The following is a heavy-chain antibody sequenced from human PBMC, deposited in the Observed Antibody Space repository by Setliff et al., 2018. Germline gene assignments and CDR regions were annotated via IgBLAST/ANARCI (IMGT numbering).Heavy chain of an antibody. CDR1: GDSISRSTYY. Sequence: PSETLSLTCTVSGDSISRSTYYWGWIRQSPGKGLDWIGTVDHSGNTFYNPSLKSRVTISVDTSKNQFSLSLTSVTAADTAMYFCARTARVPDCSGQGILVTVSS. J-gene: IGHJ4*02. V-gene: IGHV4-39*01. CDR2: VDHSGNT. CDR3: ARTARVPDC.